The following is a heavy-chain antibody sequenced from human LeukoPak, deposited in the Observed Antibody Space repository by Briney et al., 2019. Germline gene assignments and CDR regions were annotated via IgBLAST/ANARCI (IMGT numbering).Heavy chain of an antibody. D-gene: IGHD3-16*01. Sequence: NPSETLSLTCTVSGGSISSGSYYWSWIRQPAGKGLEWIGRIYTSGSTNYNPSLKSRVPISIDTSKNQFSLKLSSVTAADTAVYYCARVGPVYYYYMDVWGKGTTVTVSS. J-gene: IGHJ6*03. CDR1: GGSISSGSYY. CDR3: ARVGPVYYYYMDV. CDR2: IYTSGST. V-gene: IGHV4-61*02.